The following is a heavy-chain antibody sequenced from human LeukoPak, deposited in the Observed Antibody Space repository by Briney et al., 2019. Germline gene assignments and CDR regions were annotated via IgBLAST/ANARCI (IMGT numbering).Heavy chain of an antibody. V-gene: IGHV4-59*11. D-gene: IGHD3-10*01. Sequence: SETLSLTCNVSGVSISTHYWSWIRQSPGKGLEWIGYIYYSGSTNYNPSLKSRVTISVDTSKNQFSLKLSSVTAADTAVYYCARDLMVRGVIMGFDPWGQGTLVTVSS. CDR3: ARDLMVRGVIMGFDP. CDR1: GVSISTHY. J-gene: IGHJ5*02. CDR2: IYYSGST.